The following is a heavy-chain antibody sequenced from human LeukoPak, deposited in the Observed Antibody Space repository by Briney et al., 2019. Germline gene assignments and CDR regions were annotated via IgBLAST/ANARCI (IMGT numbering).Heavy chain of an antibody. Sequence: SETLSLTCTVSGGSISSSSYYWGWIRQPPGKGLEWIGSIYYSGSTYYNPSLKSRGTISVDTSKNQFSLKLSSVTAADTAAYYCARHTRVEHIVVSGTFDYWGQGTLVTVSS. CDR1: GGSISSSSYY. V-gene: IGHV4-39*01. D-gene: IGHD2-21*01. CDR3: ARHTRVEHIVVSGTFDY. CDR2: IYYSGST. J-gene: IGHJ4*02.